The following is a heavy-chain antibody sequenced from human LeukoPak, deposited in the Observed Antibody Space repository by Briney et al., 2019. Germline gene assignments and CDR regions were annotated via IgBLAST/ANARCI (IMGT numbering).Heavy chain of an antibody. Sequence: ASVKVSCKAPGYTFTSYAMHWVRQAPGQRLEWMGWINAGNGNTKYSQKFQGRVTITRDTSASTAYMELSSLRSEDTAVYYCARYYDFWSEVGVYYGMDVWGQGTTVTVSS. J-gene: IGHJ6*02. CDR2: INAGNGNT. CDR1: GYTFTSYA. D-gene: IGHD3-3*01. CDR3: ARYYDFWSEVGVYYGMDV. V-gene: IGHV1-3*01.